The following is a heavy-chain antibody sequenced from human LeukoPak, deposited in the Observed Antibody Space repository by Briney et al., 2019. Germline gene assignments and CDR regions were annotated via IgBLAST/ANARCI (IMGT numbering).Heavy chain of an antibody. D-gene: IGHD1-1*01. CDR2: TSGGGEDT. V-gene: IGHV3-23*01. CDR3: AKPRAMTTGVGRYFDL. J-gene: IGHJ2*01. Sequence: GGSLRLSCAASGFTFTSYAMSWIRQAPGKGLEWVSATSGGGEDTYYPDSVKGRFTISRDNSKNTLYLQMNSLRAEDTATYYCAKPRAMTTGVGRYFDLLGRGTLVTVSS. CDR1: GFTFTSYA.